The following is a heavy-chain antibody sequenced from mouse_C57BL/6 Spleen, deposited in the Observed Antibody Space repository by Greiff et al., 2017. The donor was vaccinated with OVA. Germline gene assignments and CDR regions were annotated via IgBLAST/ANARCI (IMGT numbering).Heavy chain of an antibody. CDR2: FHPYTDDT. CDR3: ARGYYGSRSYWYFDV. J-gene: IGHJ1*03. V-gene: IGHV1-47*01. Sequence: VKLQESGAALGKPGASVKMSCKASGYTFTTYPIEWMKQKHGKSLEWIGNFHPYTDDTKYNGKFKCTVTLTVEQSSSTVYLELSRLTSDDSAVYYCARGYYGSRSYWYFDVRGTGATVTVSS. D-gene: IGHD1-1*01. CDR1: GYTFTTYP.